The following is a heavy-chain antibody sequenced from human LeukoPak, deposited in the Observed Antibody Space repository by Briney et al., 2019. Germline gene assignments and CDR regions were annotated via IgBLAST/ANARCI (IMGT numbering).Heavy chain of an antibody. CDR1: GGSISSSSYY. D-gene: IGHD2-2*01. CDR2: IYYSGST. Sequence: SETLSLTCTVSGGSISSSSYYWGWIRQPPGKGLEWIGYIYYSGSTYYNPSLKSRVTISVDTSKNQFSLKLSSVTAADTAVYYCAREIDDQGAFDIWGQGTMVTVSS. CDR3: AREIDDQGAFDI. V-gene: IGHV4-39*07. J-gene: IGHJ3*02.